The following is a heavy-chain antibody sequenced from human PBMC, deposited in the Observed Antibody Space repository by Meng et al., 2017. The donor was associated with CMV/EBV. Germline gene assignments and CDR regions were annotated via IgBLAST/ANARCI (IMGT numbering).Heavy chain of an antibody. V-gene: IGHV3-48*03. CDR3: TKDQGISGYSMDV. J-gene: IGHJ6*02. D-gene: IGHD3-3*01. CDR2: INRGDSVI. Sequence: GGSLRLSCSSSTFTLSNHDMNWVRQAPGKGLEWHSHINRGDSVIAYADSVRGRFTISRDIAKNSLYLQMNSLRVEDTALYYCTKDQGISGYSMDVWGQGTTVTVSS. CDR1: TFTLSNHD.